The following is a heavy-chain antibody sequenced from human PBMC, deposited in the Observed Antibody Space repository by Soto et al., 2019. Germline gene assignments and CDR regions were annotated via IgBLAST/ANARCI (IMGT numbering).Heavy chain of an antibody. J-gene: IGHJ5*02. CDR2: INHSGST. CDR1: GGSFSGYY. V-gene: IGHV4-34*01. CDR3: ARRSQQQLVRGVNWFDP. Sequence: LSLTCAVYGGSFSGYYWSWIRQPPGKGLEWIGEINHSGSTNYNPSLKSRVTISVDTSKNQFSLKLSSVTAADTAVYYCARRSQQQLVRGVNWFDPWGQGTLVTVSS. D-gene: IGHD6-13*01.